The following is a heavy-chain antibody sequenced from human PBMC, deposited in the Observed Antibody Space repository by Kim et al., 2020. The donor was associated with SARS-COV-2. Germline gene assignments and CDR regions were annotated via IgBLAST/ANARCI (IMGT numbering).Heavy chain of an antibody. D-gene: IGHD2-2*01. V-gene: IGHV3-23*01. CDR3: AKGGPYYCSTTSCMFDP. Sequence: GGSLRLSCTASGLTFSSSVMTWVRQAPGKGLEWVSSITGSSGNTNYADSVKGRFTISRDNAKNTLYLQMNSLRSEDTAVYYCAKGGPYYCSTTSCMFDPWGQGTLGTVS. CDR2: ITGSSGNT. J-gene: IGHJ5*02. CDR1: GLTFSSSV.